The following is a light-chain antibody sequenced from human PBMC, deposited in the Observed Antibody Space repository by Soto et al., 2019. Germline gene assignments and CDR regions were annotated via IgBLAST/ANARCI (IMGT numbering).Light chain of an antibody. CDR1: NIGSRS. CDR2: RDT. V-gene: IGLV3-9*01. Sequence: SYELTQPLSVSVAVGQTARITCGGNNIGSRSVHWYQQKPGQAPVLVIYRDTNRPSGIPERFSGSTSGNTATLTISRAQAGDEADYFCQVWDSSSSTVVFGGGTKLTGL. CDR3: QVWDSSSSTVV. J-gene: IGLJ2*01.